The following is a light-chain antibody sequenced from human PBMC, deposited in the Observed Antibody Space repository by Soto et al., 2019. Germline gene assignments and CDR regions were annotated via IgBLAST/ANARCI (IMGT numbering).Light chain of an antibody. J-gene: IGKJ2*01. CDR1: QSVSKN. CDR3: QKYIDWPYT. CDR2: SAS. Sequence: EIVMTQSPATLSVSPGDRATLSCRARQSVSKNLAWYQQKRGQAPRLLIYSASTRATGIPARFSDSGSGTEFTLTISCLQSEDFDVYYCQKYIDWPYTFGPGTQLEIK. V-gene: IGKV3-15*01.